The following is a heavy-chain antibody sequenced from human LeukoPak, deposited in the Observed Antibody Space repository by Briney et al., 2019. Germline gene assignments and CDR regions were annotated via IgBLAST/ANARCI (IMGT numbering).Heavy chain of an antibody. CDR3: ARTISVFGVVSDY. CDR2: IYHSGST. D-gene: IGHD3-3*01. CDR1: GYSISSGYY. V-gene: IGHV4-38-2*02. J-gene: IGHJ4*02. Sequence: SETLSLTCTVSGYSISSGYYWGWIRQPPGKGLEWIGSIYHSGSTYYNPSLKSRVTISVDTSKNQFSLKLSSVTAADTAMYYCARTISVFGVVSDYWGQGTLVPVSS.